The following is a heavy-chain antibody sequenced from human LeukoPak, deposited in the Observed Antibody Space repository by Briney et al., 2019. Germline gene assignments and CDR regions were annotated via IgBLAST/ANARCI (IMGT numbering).Heavy chain of an antibody. V-gene: IGHV4-34*01. CDR2: VNHSGTA. CDR1: GGSFSGYY. Sequence: SETLSLTCAVRGGSFSGYYWSWIRQPPGQGLEWIGEVNHSGTARYNPSLESQVTISVDTSKSQSSLNVYFVTAADTAVYYCASLNPFSGRRNAFDIWGQGAMVTVSS. J-gene: IGHJ3*02. CDR3: ASLNPFSGRRNAFDI. D-gene: IGHD1-26*01.